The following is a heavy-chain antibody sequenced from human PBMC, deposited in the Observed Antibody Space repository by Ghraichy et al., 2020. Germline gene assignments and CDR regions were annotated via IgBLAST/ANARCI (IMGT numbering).Heavy chain of an antibody. D-gene: IGHD2-15*01. CDR1: GGSFSGYY. J-gene: IGHJ6*02. CDR2: INHSGSN. V-gene: IGHV4-34*01. CDR3: ARLHYRRYCSGGSCPYYYGMDV. Sequence: SETLSLPCAVYGGSFSGYYWSWIRQPPGKGLEWIGEINHSGSNNYNPSLKSRVTISVDTSKNQFSLKLSSVTAADTAVYYCARLHYRRYCSGGSCPYYYGMDVGGQGTRVTFS.